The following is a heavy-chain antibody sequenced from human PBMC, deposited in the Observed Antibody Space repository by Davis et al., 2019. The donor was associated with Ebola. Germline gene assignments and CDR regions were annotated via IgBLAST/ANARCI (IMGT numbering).Heavy chain of an antibody. CDR2: IYYSGST. D-gene: IGHD5-18*01. Sequence: LRLSCTVSGGSISSSSYYWGWIRQPPGKGLEWIGYIYYSGSTYYNPSLKSRVTISVDTSKNQFSLKLSSVTAADTAVYYCARLDTAMVFRYFDYWGQGTLVTVSS. CDR3: ARLDTAMVFRYFDY. V-gene: IGHV4-31*03. CDR1: GGSISSSSYY. J-gene: IGHJ4*02.